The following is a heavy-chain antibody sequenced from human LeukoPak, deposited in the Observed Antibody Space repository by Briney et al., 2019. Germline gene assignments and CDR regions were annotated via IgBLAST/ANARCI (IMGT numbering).Heavy chain of an antibody. Sequence: GGSLRLSCAASGFTFSSYWMSWVRQAPGKGLEWVANIKEDGSEKYVDSVKGRFIIYRDNAKNSQYLQMNSLRAEDTAVYYCARVQRRYGPWADYWGQGTLVTVSS. J-gene: IGHJ4*02. V-gene: IGHV3-7*04. CDR1: GFTFSSYW. CDR2: IKEDGSEK. CDR3: ARVQRRYGPWADY. D-gene: IGHD5-18*01.